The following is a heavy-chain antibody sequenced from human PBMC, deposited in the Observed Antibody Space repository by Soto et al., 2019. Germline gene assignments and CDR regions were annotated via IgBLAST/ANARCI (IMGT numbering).Heavy chain of an antibody. CDR3: AKDSLHYYDSSGFNWFDP. J-gene: IGHJ5*02. CDR1: GFTFSSYG. CDR2: ISYDGSNK. V-gene: IGHV3-30*18. D-gene: IGHD3-22*01. Sequence: PGGSLRLSCAASGFTFSSYGMHWVRQAPGKGLEWVAVISYDGSNKYYADSVKGRFTISRDNSKNTLYLQMNSLRAEDTAVYYCAKDSLHYYDSSGFNWFDPWGQGTLVTVSS.